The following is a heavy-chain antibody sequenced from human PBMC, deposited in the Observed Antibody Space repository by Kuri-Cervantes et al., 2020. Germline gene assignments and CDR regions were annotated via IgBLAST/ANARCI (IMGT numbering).Heavy chain of an antibody. J-gene: IGHJ5*02. Sequence: GGSLRLSCAASGFTFSSYAMHWVRQAPGKGLEWVAVISYDGSNKYYADSVKGRFSISRDNSKNTLYLQMNSLRAEDTAVYYCARDNYHFDPWGQGTLVTDSS. CDR3: ARDNYHFDP. CDR1: GFTFSSYA. V-gene: IGHV3-30-3*01. D-gene: IGHD3/OR15-3a*01. CDR2: ISYDGSNK.